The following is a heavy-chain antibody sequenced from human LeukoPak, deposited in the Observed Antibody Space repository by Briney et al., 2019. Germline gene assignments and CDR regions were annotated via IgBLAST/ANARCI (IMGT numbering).Heavy chain of an antibody. CDR1: GFTFSSYA. D-gene: IGHD1-14*01. Sequence: GGSLRLSCAASGFTFSSYAMNWVRQAPGKGLEWVSAISGSSGRTYYADLVKGRFTISRDNSKNTLYLQMNSLRAGDTAIYFCAKPARTDYTDYWGQGTLVTVSS. V-gene: IGHV3-23*01. CDR2: ISGSSGRT. J-gene: IGHJ4*02. CDR3: AKPARTDYTDY.